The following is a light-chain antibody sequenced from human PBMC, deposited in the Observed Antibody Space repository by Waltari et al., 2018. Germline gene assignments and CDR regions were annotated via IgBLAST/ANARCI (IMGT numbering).Light chain of an antibody. CDR3: CSYAGLGTYV. V-gene: IGLV2-23*02. J-gene: IGLJ1*01. Sequence: QSALTQPASVSGTPGQSITISCTGTSSDVGNYDLLSGYQQHPGKAPKPLVCEVIKRPSGVSSRFSGSKSGNTASLTISGLQAEDEADYYCCSYAGLGTYVFGSGTKVTVL. CDR1: SSDVGNYDL. CDR2: EVI.